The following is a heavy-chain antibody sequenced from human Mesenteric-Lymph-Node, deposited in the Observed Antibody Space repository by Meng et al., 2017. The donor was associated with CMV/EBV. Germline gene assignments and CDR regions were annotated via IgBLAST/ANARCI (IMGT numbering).Heavy chain of an antibody. J-gene: IGHJ4*02. CDR1: GFIFRDYY. V-gene: IGHV3-11*04. CDR3: ARETRLEWLN. D-gene: IGHD3-3*01. Sequence: GESLKISCEGSGFIFRDYYMTWIRQAPGKGLEWVSHISSSGSKIYYADSVRGRFTISRDNAKNSLYLQMNSLRGEDTAVYYCARETRLEWLNWGQGTLVTVSS. CDR2: ISSSGSKI.